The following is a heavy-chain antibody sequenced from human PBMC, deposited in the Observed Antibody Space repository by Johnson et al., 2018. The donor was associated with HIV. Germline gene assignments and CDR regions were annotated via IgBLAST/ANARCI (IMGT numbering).Heavy chain of an antibody. J-gene: IGHJ3*02. CDR3: ARDHLRRSHAFDI. Sequence: QVQLVESGGGVVQPGRSLRLSCVASGFTFSSYGMHWVRQAPGKGLEWVAIVSYDGSDKYYADSVKGRFTISRDNSKNTLYLQMNSLRAEDTAVYYCARDHLRRSHAFDIWGQGTMVTVSS. D-gene: IGHD2-15*01. V-gene: IGHV3-30*03. CDR2: VSYDGSDK. CDR1: GFTFSSYG.